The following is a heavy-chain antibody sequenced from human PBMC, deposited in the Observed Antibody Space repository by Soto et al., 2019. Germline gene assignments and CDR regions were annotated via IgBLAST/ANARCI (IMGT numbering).Heavy chain of an antibody. J-gene: IGHJ4*02. CDR2: ISNSSSCI. Sequence: EVQLVETGAGLGKPGGSLRLSCAASGFTFSSYSMNCVRQAPGKGLEWVSSISNSSSCIYYGDSVKGRFTISRDNAKNSLIRQMNSLRAEDTAVYYCASDYYWGQGTLVTVSS. V-gene: IGHV3-21*01. CDR1: GFTFSSYS. CDR3: ASDYY.